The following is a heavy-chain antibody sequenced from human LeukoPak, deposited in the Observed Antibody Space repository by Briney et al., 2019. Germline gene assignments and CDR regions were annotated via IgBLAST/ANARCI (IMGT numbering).Heavy chain of an antibody. V-gene: IGHV1-69*05. CDR3: ARVVEMATIRGAFDI. Sequence: SVKVSCKASGGTFSSYAISWVRQAPGQGLEWMGRIIPIFSTANYAQKFQGRVTITTDESTSTAYMELSSLRSEDTAVYYCARVVEMATIRGAFDIWGQGTMVTVSS. J-gene: IGHJ3*02. CDR2: IIPIFSTA. D-gene: IGHD5-24*01. CDR1: GGTFSSYA.